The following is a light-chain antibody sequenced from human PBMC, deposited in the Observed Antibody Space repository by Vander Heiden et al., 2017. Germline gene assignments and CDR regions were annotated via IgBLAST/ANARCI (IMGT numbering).Light chain of an antibody. CDR3: GTWDYSLTSYV. CDR2: ETD. J-gene: IGLJ1*01. CDR1: SSDIGKNY. V-gene: IGLV1-51*02. Sequence: QSVLTQPPSVSAAPGQKVSISCSGGSSDIGKNYVSWYQHLPGTAPKLLIYETDKRPSGIPDRFSGPKSGTSATLAITGLQAGDEADYYCGTWDYSLTSYVFGTGTKVTVL.